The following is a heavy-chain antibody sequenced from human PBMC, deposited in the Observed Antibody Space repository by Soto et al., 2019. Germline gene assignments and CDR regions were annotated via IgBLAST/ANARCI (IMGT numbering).Heavy chain of an antibody. Sequence: PGGSLRLSCVASGFAFSGYSMNWVRQAPGEGLEWVSSISSSSTYTYYGDSVRGRFTISRDNGKKSLYLQMNRLRVDDTAVYYCARGPSTAVPDYWGQGTLVTVS. D-gene: IGHD6-13*01. CDR3: ARGPSTAVPDY. V-gene: IGHV3-21*03. CDR1: GFAFSGYS. J-gene: IGHJ4*02. CDR2: ISSSSTYT.